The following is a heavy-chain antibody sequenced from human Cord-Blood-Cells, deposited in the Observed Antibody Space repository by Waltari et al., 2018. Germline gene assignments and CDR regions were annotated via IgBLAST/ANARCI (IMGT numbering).Heavy chain of an antibody. J-gene: IGHJ4*02. D-gene: IGHD3-22*01. Sequence: EVQLVESGGGLVQPGGSLRLSCAASGFTFGRYWMCWVRQAPGKGLEWVANIKQDGSEKYYVDSVKGRFTISRDNAKNSLYLQMNSLRAEDTAVYYCARSYYDSSGYFDYWGQGTLVTVSS. CDR3: ARSYYDSSGYFDY. V-gene: IGHV3-7*01. CDR2: IKQDGSEK. CDR1: GFTFGRYW.